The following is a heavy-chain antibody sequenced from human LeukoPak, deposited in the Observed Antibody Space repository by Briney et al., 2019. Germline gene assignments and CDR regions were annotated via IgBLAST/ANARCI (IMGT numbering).Heavy chain of an antibody. D-gene: IGHD3-22*01. CDR2: ISYDGSNR. V-gene: IGHV3-30*03. Sequence: GGSLRLSCAASGFTFSSYGMHWVRQAPGKGLEWVAVISYDGSNRYYADSVKGRFTISRDNSKNTLYLQMNSLRAEDTAVYYCYTMIVVHGAFDIWGQGTMVTVSS. CDR1: GFTFSSYG. J-gene: IGHJ3*02. CDR3: YTMIVVHGAFDI.